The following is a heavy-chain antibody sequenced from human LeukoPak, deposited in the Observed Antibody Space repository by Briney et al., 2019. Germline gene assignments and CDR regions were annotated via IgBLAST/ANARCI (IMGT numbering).Heavy chain of an antibody. CDR2: IYPGDSDT. V-gene: IGHV5-51*01. Sequence: GESLKISCKGSGYSFTSYWIGWVRQVPGKGLEWMGIIYPGDSDTRYSPSFQGQVTISADKSISTAYLQWSSLKASDTAMYYCARHSGAYYDILTGYYRENYYYYYMDVWGKGTTVTVSS. D-gene: IGHD3-9*01. CDR3: ARHSGAYYDILTGYYRENYYYYYMDV. CDR1: GYSFTSYW. J-gene: IGHJ6*03.